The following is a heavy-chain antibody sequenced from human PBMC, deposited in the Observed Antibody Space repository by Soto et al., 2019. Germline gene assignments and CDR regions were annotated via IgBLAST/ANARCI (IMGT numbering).Heavy chain of an antibody. V-gene: IGHV1-69*13. D-gene: IGHD5-12*01. CDR2: IIPIFGTA. CDR3: AGTWLQAKYYYYGMDV. Sequence: SVKVSCKASGGTFSSYAISWVRQAPGQGLEWMGGIIPIFGTANYAQKFQGRVTITADESTSTAYMELSSLRSEDTAVYYCAGTWLQAKYYYYGMDVWGQGTTVTVYS. J-gene: IGHJ6*02. CDR1: GGTFSSYA.